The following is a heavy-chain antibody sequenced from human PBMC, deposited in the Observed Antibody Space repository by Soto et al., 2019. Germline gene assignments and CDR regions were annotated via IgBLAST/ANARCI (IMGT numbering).Heavy chain of an antibody. Sequence: EVQLLESGGGLVQPGGSLRLSCAASGFSFSSYAMNWVRQAPGKGLECVSAFSDGGSNTYYTDSVKGRFTISRDNSKNTVFLQMNSLRAEDTAVYYCAILDSSTWYTGCYFDYWGQGTLVTVPS. CDR2: FSDGGSNT. CDR1: GFSFSSYA. J-gene: IGHJ4*02. V-gene: IGHV3-23*01. D-gene: IGHD6-13*01. CDR3: AILDSSTWYTGCYFDY.